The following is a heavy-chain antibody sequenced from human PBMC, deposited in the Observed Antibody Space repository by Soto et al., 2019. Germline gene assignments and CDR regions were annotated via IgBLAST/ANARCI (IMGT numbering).Heavy chain of an antibody. CDR1: GDSVSSNSAA. J-gene: IGHJ6*02. V-gene: IGHV6-1*01. D-gene: IGHD5-18*01. Sequence: PSQTLSLTCAISGDSVSSNSAAWNWIRQSPSRGLEWLGRTYYRSKWYNDYAVSVKSRITINPDTSKNQFSLQLNSVTPEDTAVYYCARAWDRGYSYGYYYYYYGMDVWGQGTTVTVSS. CDR3: ARAWDRGYSYGYYYYYYGMDV. CDR2: TYYRSKWYN.